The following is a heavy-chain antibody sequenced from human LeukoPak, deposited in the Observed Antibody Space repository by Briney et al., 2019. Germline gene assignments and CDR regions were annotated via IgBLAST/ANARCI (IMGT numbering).Heavy chain of an antibody. CDR2: TYYRSKWYN. V-gene: IGHV6-1*01. CDR3: ARGYGYYFDY. D-gene: IGHD5-18*01. J-gene: IGHJ4*02. Sequence: QTLSLTCAILGDSVSSNSGAWNWIRQSPSRAPEWLGRTYYRSKWYNDYAVSVKSRITINPDTSENHFSLQLNSVTPEDTAVYYCARGYGYYFDYWGQGTLVTVSS. CDR1: GDSVSSNSGA.